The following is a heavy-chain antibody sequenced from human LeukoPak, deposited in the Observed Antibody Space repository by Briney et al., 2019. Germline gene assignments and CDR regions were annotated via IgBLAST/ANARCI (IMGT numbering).Heavy chain of an antibody. CDR2: ISGNNDNP. Sequence: ASVPVHYKASGYTFSNFGISWVRQAPGQGLEWMGWISGNNDNPNYGQKFQGRLTVTTDSSTNTAYMELRNLRSDDTAVYYCARDGTSTDDYWGEGWLLTVSS. J-gene: IGHJ4*02. CDR1: GYTFSNFG. V-gene: IGHV1-18*01. D-gene: IGHD2-2*01. CDR3: ARDGTSTDDY.